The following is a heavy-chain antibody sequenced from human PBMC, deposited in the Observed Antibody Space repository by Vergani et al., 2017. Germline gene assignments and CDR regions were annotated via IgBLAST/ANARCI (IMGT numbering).Heavy chain of an antibody. J-gene: IGHJ3*02. V-gene: IGHV4-31*03. CDR2: IYYSGST. D-gene: IGHD3-22*01. CDR1: GGSISSGGYY. CDR3: ASWDYYDSAFDI. Sequence: QVQLQESGPGLVKPSQTLSLTCTVSGGSISSGGYYWSWIRQHPGKGLERIGYIYYSGSTYYNPSLKSRVTISVDTSKNQFSLKLSSVTASDTAVYYSASWDYYDSAFDIWGQGTMVTVSS.